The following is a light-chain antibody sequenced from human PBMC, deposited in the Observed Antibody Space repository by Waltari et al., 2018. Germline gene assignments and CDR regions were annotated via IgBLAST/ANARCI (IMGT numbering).Light chain of an antibody. CDR3: MFWPSNVWV. V-gene: IGLV5-37*01. CDR2: YNSDSEK. J-gene: IGLJ3*02. Sequence: QPVLTQPPSSSASPGESARLTCTLPSDINVGDFIIYWYQQKPGSPPRFLLYYNSDSEKAQGSGVPSRFSGSKAASANAGILLISGLQAEDEADYYCMFWPSNVWVFGGGTKLTVL. CDR1: SDINVGDFI.